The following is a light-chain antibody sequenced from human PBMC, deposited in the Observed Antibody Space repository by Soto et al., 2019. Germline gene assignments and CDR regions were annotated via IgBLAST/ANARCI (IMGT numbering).Light chain of an antibody. V-gene: IGKV3-20*01. J-gene: IGKJ2*01. Sequence: VLTQSPGTLSLSPGERATLSCMASQSVSNNYFGWYQQKPGQATRLLIFGSSDRATGIPDRFSGSGSGTDFTLTISRLEPEDFAVYYCQQYGSSPPYTFGQGTKLEIK. CDR1: QSVSNNY. CDR2: GSS. CDR3: QQYGSSPPYT.